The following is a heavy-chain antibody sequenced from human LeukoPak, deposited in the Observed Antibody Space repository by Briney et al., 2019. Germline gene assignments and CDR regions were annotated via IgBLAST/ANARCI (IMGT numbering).Heavy chain of an antibody. D-gene: IGHD3-16*01. J-gene: IGHJ4*02. CDR2: ISLSGST. Sequence: AETLSLTCTPSGGSLSGDNYYWSWVRQPPGKGLQWIAYISLSGSTNYNPSLKSRVTISLDTSRNQFSLRLTSVTAADTAVYYCAKTGAPMGGYWGQGTLVTVSS. V-gene: IGHV4-61*01. CDR1: GGSLSGDNYY. CDR3: AKTGAPMGGY.